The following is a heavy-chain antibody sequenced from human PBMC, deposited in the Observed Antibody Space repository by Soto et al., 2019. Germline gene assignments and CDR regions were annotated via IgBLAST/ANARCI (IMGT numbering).Heavy chain of an antibody. CDR3: ATTERSSGWYGSSDY. V-gene: IGHV1-24*01. J-gene: IGHJ4*02. D-gene: IGHD6-19*01. CDR2: FDPEDVET. CDR1: GYTLTELS. Sequence: QVQLVQSGAEVKKPGASVKVSCKVSGYTLTELSMHWVRQAPGKGLEWMGGFDPEDVETIYAQKFQGRVTMSEDASTDTAYMELSSLRSEDTAVYYCATTERSSGWYGSSDYWGQGPLVTVSS.